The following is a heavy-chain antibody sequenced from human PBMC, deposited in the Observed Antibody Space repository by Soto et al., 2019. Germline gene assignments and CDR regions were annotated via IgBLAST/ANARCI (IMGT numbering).Heavy chain of an antibody. Sequence: GESLKISCKGSGYSFTSYWIGWVRQMPGKGLEWMGIIYPGDSDTRYSPYFQGQVTISADKSISTAYLQWSSLKASDTAMYYCARFLHRDGVVIMHYYYGMDVWGQGTTVTVSS. CDR2: IYPGDSDT. D-gene: IGHD3-3*01. V-gene: IGHV5-51*01. CDR3: ARFLHRDGVVIMHYYYGMDV. CDR1: GYSFTSYW. J-gene: IGHJ6*02.